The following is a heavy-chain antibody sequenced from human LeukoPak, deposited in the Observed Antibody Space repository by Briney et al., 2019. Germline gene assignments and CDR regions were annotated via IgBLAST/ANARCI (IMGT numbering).Heavy chain of an antibody. CDR3: AKCILTGYYKGYMDV. Sequence: GRSLRLSCAASGFTFSSYAMHWVRQAPGKGLEWVAVISYDGSNKYYADSVKGRFTISRDNSKNTLYLQMNGLRAEDTAVYYCAKCILTGYYKGYMDVWGKGTTVTISS. D-gene: IGHD3-9*01. J-gene: IGHJ6*03. CDR1: GFTFSSYA. V-gene: IGHV3-30*04. CDR2: ISYDGSNK.